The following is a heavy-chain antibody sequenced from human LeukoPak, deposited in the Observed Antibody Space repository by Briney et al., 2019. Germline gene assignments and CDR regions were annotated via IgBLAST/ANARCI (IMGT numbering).Heavy chain of an antibody. Sequence: GGSLRLSCQASGFTFYMYAMSWVRQAPGKGLEWVASMCGTAGCTFYPDSVKGRFTISRDNSKNVLYLRMNSLTAEDTAIYYCAKDRPNFHENSGHYYRRDGDSWGQGTLVTVSS. D-gene: IGHD3-22*01. CDR3: AKDRPNFHENSGHYYRRDGDS. CDR2: MCGTAGCT. V-gene: IGHV3-23*01. CDR1: GFTFYMYA. J-gene: IGHJ5*01.